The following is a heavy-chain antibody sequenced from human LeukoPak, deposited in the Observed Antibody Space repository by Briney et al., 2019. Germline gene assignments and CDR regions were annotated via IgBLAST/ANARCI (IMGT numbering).Heavy chain of an antibody. CDR2: IYYSGST. J-gene: IGHJ4*02. Sequence: SETLSLTCSVSGDTVSTSGYFWNWIRQPPGKGLEWIGYIYYSGSTNYNPSLKSRVTISVDTSKNQFSLNLSSVTAADTAVYYCARDLLSTAGYFDYWGQGTLVTVAS. V-gene: IGHV4-61*08. D-gene: IGHD1-1*01. CDR1: GDTVSTSGYF. CDR3: ARDLLSTAGYFDY.